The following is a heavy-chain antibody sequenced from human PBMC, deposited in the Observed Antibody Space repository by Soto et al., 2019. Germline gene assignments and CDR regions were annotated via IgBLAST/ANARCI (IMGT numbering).Heavy chain of an antibody. CDR2: IYWDDDK. CDR3: AHSLIGYYYDSSGSNWFDP. CDR1: GFSLSTSGVG. V-gene: IGHV2-5*02. J-gene: IGHJ5*02. D-gene: IGHD3-22*01. Sequence: QITLKESGPTLVKPTQTFTLTCTFSGFSLSTSGVGVGWIRQPPGKPLAWLALIYWDDDKRYSPSLKSRLTITKDTSKNQVVLTMTNMDPVDTATYYCAHSLIGYYYDSSGSNWFDPWGQGTLVTVSS.